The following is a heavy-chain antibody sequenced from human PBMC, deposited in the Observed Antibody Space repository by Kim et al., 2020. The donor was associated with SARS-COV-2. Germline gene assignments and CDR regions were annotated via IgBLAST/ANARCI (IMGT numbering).Heavy chain of an antibody. V-gene: IGHV4-39*01. CDR2: IYYSGST. Sequence: SETLSLTCTVSGGSISSSSYYWGWIRQPPGKGLEWIGSIYYSGSTYYNPSLKSRVTISVDTSKNQFSLKLSSVTAADTAVYYCARRHSSWYENWYFDLWG. D-gene: IGHD6-13*01. CDR1: GGSISSSSYY. J-gene: IGHJ2*01. CDR3: ARRHSSWYENWYFDL.